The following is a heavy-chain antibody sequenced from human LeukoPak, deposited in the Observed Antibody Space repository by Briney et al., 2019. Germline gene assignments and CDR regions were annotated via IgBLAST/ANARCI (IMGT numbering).Heavy chain of an antibody. Sequence: TGALLNISGKGAGYSSTNYWISWGHPPAEERLEWMGMIDPTNSYPNYSTSFQGHVTLSSIYAISTAYLQWSSLKALDAAMYYFAKRLRGTYILGTFDSWDQGTLVTVSS. CDR2: IDPTNSYP. CDR1: GYSSTNYW. D-gene: IGHD3-3*02. CDR3: AKRLRGTYILGTFDS. J-gene: IGHJ4*02. V-gene: IGHV5-10-1*01.